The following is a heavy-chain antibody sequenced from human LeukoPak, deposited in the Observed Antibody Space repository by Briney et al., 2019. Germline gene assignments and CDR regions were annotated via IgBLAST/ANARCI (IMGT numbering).Heavy chain of an antibody. D-gene: IGHD3-3*01. CDR2: INPSGGST. Sequence: ASVKVSCKASGYTFTSYYMHWVRKAPGQGLEWMGIINPSGGSTSYAQKFQGRVTMTRDTSTSTVYMELSSLRSEDTAVYYCARDAGRSYDFWSGYRGESFDYWGQGTLVTVSS. V-gene: IGHV1-46*01. CDR3: ARDAGRSYDFWSGYRGESFDY. J-gene: IGHJ4*02. CDR1: GYTFTSYY.